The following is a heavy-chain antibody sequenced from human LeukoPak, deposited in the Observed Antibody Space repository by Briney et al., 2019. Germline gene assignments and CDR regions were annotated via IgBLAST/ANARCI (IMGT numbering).Heavy chain of an antibody. D-gene: IGHD2-2*01. CDR3: ARSPEYGIYFDY. CDR2: IYYSGST. Sequence: SETLSLTCTVSGGSISSGSYYWSWIRQPAGKGLEWIGYIYYSGSTYYNPSLKSRVTISVDTSKNQFSLKLSSVTAADTAVYYCARSPEYGIYFDYWGQGTLVTVSS. V-gene: IGHV4-30-4*08. CDR1: GGSISSGSYY. J-gene: IGHJ4*02.